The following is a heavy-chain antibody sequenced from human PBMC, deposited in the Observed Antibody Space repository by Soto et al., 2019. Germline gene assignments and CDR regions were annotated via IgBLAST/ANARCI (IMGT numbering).Heavy chain of an antibody. V-gene: IGHV4-59*01. CDR2: IYYSGST. CDR3: AGGHWHGLRGYSSGPAAHFDY. Sequence: SETLSLTCTVSCCSISSYYWSWIRQPPGKGLEWIGYIYYSGSTNYNPSLKGRVTISVDTSKNQFSLKLSSVTAADTAVYYCAGGHWHGLRGYSSGPAAHFDYWGQGTLVTVSS. J-gene: IGHJ4*02. D-gene: IGHD5-18*01. CDR1: CCSISSYY.